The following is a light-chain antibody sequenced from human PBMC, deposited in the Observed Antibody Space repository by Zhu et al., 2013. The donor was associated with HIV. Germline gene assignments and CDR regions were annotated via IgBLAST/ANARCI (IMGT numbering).Light chain of an antibody. CDR2: WAS. V-gene: IGKV4-1*01. CDR1: QSVLYSSDNRNY. Sequence: DIVMTQSPDSLAVSLGETATINCKSSQSVLYSSDNRNYLAWYQQRPGQPPKLLIFWASTRESGVPDRFSGSGSGTDFTLTISSLQAEDVAVYYCQQYYSTPYTFGQGTKLEIK. J-gene: IGKJ2*01. CDR3: QQYYSTPYT.